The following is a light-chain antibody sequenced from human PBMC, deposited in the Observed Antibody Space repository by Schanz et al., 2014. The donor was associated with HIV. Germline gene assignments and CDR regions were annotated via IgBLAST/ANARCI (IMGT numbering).Light chain of an antibody. Sequence: QSALTQPPSASGSPGQSVIISCTGTSSDVGGYNYVSWYQQHPGKAPKLMIYEVTKRPSGVPDRFSGSKSGNTASLTVSGLQSEDEADYYCCSYESNSRNVVFGGGTKVTVL. V-gene: IGLV2-8*01. CDR3: CSYESNSRNVV. CDR2: EVT. CDR1: SSDVGGYNY. J-gene: IGLJ2*01.